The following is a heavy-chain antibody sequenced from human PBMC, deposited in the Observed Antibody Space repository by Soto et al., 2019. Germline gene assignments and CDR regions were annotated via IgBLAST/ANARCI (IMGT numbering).Heavy chain of an antibody. CDR1: GYTFTSYG. J-gene: IGHJ6*01. CDR3: AREEVAAAGTHYCSDGMDV. D-gene: IGHD6-25*01. CDR2: ISAYNGNT. V-gene: IGHV1-18*04. Sequence: GASVKVSCKASGYTFTSYGISWVRQAPGQGLEWMGWISAYNGNTNYAQKLQGRVTMTTDTSTSTAYMELRSLRSDDTAVYYCAREEVAAAGTHYCSDGMDVWGQGTTITVYS.